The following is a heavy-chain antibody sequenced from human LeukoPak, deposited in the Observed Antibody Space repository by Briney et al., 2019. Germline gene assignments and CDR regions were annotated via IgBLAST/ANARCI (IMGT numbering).Heavy chain of an antibody. CDR1: GFTFSSYA. J-gene: IGHJ5*02. V-gene: IGHV3-23*01. Sequence: GGSLRLSCAASGFTFSSYAMSWVRQAPGKGLEWVSSISGSGSGTFYADSVKGRFTISRDNSKNTLYLQMNSLRAEDTALYYCAKGDKEMTTVTRNWFDPWGQGTLVTVSS. CDR2: ISGSGSGT. CDR3: AKGDKEMTTVTRNWFDP. D-gene: IGHD4-17*01.